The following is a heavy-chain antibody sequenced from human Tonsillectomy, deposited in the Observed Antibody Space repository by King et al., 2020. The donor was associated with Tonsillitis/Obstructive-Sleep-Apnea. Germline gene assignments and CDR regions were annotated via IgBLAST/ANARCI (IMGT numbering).Heavy chain of an antibody. V-gene: IGHV3-74*01. J-gene: IGHJ4*02. CDR3: ARGSSDWYGIDY. D-gene: IGHD6-19*01. Sequence: VQLVESGGGLVQPGGSLRLSCGASRFTFSSYWMHWVRQVPGKGLVWVSRINSDGSNTGYGDSVKGRFTISRDNAENTLYLQMNSLRAEDTAVYYCARGSSDWYGIDYWGQGTLVTVSS. CDR1: RFTFSSYW. CDR2: INSDGSNT.